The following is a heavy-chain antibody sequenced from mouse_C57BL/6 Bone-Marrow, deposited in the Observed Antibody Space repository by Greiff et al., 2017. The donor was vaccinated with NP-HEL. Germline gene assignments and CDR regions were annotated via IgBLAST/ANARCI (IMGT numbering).Heavy chain of an antibody. V-gene: IGHV3-6*01. D-gene: IGHD1-1*01. CDR1: GYSITSGYY. Sequence: EVKLMESGPGLVKPSQSLSLTCSVTGYSITSGYYWNWIRQFPGNQLEWMGYISYDGSNNYNPSLKNRISITRDTSKNQFFLKLNSVTTEDTATYYCARDGGTRSYFDYWGQGTTLTVSS. CDR3: ARDGGTRSYFDY. J-gene: IGHJ2*01. CDR2: ISYDGSN.